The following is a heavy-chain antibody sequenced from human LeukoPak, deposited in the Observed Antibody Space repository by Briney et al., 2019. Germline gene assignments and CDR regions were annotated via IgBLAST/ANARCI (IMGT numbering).Heavy chain of an antibody. CDR2: IHPNSGGT. V-gene: IGHV1-2*02. J-gene: IGHJ3*02. CDR3: ARDRKRREYYYDSSGYYCDAFDI. CDR1: GYTFTGYY. D-gene: IGHD3-22*01. Sequence: ASVKVSCKASGYTFTGYYMQWVRQAPGQGLEWMGWIHPNSGGTNYAQKFQGRVTMTRDTSISTAYMELSRLRSDDTAVYYCARDRKRREYYYDSSGYYCDAFDIWGQGTMVTVSS.